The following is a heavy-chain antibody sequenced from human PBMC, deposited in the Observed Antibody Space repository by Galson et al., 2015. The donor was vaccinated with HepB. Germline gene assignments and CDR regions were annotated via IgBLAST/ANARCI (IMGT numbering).Heavy chain of an antibody. J-gene: IGHJ4*02. Sequence: CAISGDSVSSNSAAWNWIRQSPSRGLEWLGRTYYRSKWYNDYAVSVKSRITINPDTSKNQFSLQLNSVTPEATAVYYCARDQVGSWAAGLFDYWGQGTLVTVSS. V-gene: IGHV6-1*01. D-gene: IGHD6-13*01. CDR2: TYYRSKWYN. CDR1: GDSVSSNSAA. CDR3: ARDQVGSWAAGLFDY.